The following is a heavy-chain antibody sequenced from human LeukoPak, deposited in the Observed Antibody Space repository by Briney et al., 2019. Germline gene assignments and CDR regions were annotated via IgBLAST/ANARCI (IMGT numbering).Heavy chain of an antibody. V-gene: IGHV3-33*01. CDR1: GFTFSTYG. CDR3: ARYCSGGTCYVGLI. J-gene: IGHJ4*02. Sequence: GGSLRLSCAASGFTFSTYGTHWVRQAPGKGLEWVAVIRSDGSSEYYADSVKGRFIISRDDSKNTLYLQMNSLRAEDTAVYYCARYCSGGTCYVGLIWGQGTLVTVSS. D-gene: IGHD2-15*01. CDR2: IRSDGSSE.